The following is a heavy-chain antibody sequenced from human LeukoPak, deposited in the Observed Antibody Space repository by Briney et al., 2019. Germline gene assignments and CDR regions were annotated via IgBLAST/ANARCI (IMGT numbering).Heavy chain of an antibody. V-gene: IGHV3-30*02. CDR1: GFTFSSYG. CDR2: IRYDGSNK. CDR3: AKARYYYDSSGYTTGDAFDI. D-gene: IGHD3-22*01. Sequence: GGSLRLSCAASGFTFSSYGMHWVRQAPGKGLEWVAFIRYDGSNKYYADSVKGRFTISRDNSKHPLYLQMTSLRAEDTAVYYCAKARYYYDSSGYTTGDAFDIWGQGTMVTVSS. J-gene: IGHJ3*02.